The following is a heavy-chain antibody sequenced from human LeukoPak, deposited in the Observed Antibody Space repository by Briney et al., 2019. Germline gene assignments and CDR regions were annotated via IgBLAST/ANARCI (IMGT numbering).Heavy chain of an antibody. Sequence: ASVKISCKASGYTFTDYYMHWVQQAPGKGLEWMGRVDPEDGETIYAEKFQGRVTITADTSTDTAYMELSSLRSEDTAVYYCATVRYYDFWSGYYTLYYFDYWGQGTLVTVSS. CDR3: ATVRYYDFWSGYYTLYYFDY. J-gene: IGHJ4*02. V-gene: IGHV1-69-2*01. D-gene: IGHD3-3*01. CDR1: GYTFTDYY. CDR2: VDPEDGET.